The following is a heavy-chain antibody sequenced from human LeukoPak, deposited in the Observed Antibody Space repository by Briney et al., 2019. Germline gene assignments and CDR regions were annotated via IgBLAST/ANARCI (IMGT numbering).Heavy chain of an antibody. CDR1: GGSISSYY. D-gene: IGHD3-10*01. CDR2: IYYSGST. Sequence: SETLSLTCAVSGGSISSYYWSWIRQPPGKGLEWIGYIYYSGSTNYNPSLKSRVTISVDTSKNQFSLKLSSVTAADTAVYYCARQQGLLWFGEFPKYFDYWGQGTLVTVSS. V-gene: IGHV4-59*08. J-gene: IGHJ4*02. CDR3: ARQQGLLWFGEFPKYFDY.